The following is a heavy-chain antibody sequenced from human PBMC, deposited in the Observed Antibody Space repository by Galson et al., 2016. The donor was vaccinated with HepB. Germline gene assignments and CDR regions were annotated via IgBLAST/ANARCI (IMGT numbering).Heavy chain of an antibody. J-gene: IGHJ6*02. CDR2: ISYDGNKE. D-gene: IGHD1-26*01. V-gene: IGHV3-30*18. CDR1: GFRFTYYG. CDR3: AKDSILGATAGFYGIDV. Sequence: SLRLSCAASGFRFTYYGLHWVRQAPGKGLEWVAVISYDGNKEYYAGSVKGRFTIFRDNPKTTVYLEMNSLRVEDTAVYYCAKDSILGATAGFYGIDVWGQGTTVTVSS.